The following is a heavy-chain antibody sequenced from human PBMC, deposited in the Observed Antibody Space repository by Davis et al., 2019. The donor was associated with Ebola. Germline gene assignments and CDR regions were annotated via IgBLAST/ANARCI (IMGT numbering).Heavy chain of an antibody. CDR1: GYSFTSYW. CDR2: IYPGDSDT. D-gene: IGHD5-24*01. CDR3: ARADGYNYYLDY. J-gene: IGHJ4*02. V-gene: IGHV5-51*01. Sequence: GESLKISCKGSGYSFTSYWIAWVRQMPGEGLESMGIIYPGDSDTRYSPSFQGQVTISADKSISTAYLQWSSLKASDTAIYYCARADGYNYYLDYWGQGTLVTVSS.